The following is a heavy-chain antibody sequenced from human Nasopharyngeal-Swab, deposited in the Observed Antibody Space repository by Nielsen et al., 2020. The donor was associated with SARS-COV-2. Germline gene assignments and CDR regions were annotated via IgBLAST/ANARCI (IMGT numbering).Heavy chain of an antibody. CDR2: IGTAGDT. J-gene: IGHJ3*02. CDR1: GFTFSSYD. Sequence: GESLKISCAASGFTFSSYDMHWVRQATGKGLEWVSAIGTAGDTYYPGSVKGRFTISRENAKNSLYLQMNSLRAGDTAVYYCAKAGGYSSAVAFDIWGQGTMVTVSS. CDR3: AKAGGYSSAVAFDI. D-gene: IGHD5-18*01. V-gene: IGHV3-13*01.